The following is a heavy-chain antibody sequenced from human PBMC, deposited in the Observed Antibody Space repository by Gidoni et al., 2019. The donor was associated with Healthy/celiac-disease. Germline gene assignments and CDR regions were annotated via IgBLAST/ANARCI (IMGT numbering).Heavy chain of an antibody. V-gene: IGHV4-34*01. CDR2: INHSGST. Sequence: QVQLQQWGAGLFKPSETLSLNCAVYGGSFSGYYWSWIRQPPGKGLEWIGEINHSGSTNYNPSLKSRVTISVDTSKNQFSLKLSSVTAADTAVYYCSRAGYCSSTSCPWEDYWGQGTLVTVSS. CDR1: GGSFSGYY. J-gene: IGHJ4*02. D-gene: IGHD2-2*01. CDR3: SRAGYCSSTSCPWEDY.